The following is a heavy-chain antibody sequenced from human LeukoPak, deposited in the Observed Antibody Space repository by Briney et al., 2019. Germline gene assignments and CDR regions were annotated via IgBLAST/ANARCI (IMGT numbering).Heavy chain of an antibody. J-gene: IGHJ4*02. V-gene: IGHV3-23*01. Sequence: GGSLRLSCAASGFTFSSYAMSWVRQAPGKGLEWVSAISGSGGSTYYADSVKGWFTISRDNSKNTLYLQMNSLRAEDTAVYYCAKSAVGSGWFPLYYFDYWGQGTLVTVSS. CDR1: GFTFSSYA. CDR2: ISGSGGST. CDR3: AKSAVGSGWFPLYYFDY. D-gene: IGHD6-19*01.